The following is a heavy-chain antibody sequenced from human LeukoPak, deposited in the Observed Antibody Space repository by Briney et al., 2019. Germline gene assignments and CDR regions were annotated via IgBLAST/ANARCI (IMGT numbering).Heavy chain of an antibody. CDR1: GYTVNSYA. D-gene: IGHD1-26*01. J-gene: IGHJ1*01. Sequence: SVKFSGEASGYTVNSYAMHWGRQPPGQRLEWMGWINAGNGNTKYSQKFQGRVTITRDTSASTAYMELSSLRSEDTAVYYCARSRRLVGATATPGYFQHWGQGTLVTVSS. V-gene: IGHV1-3*01. CDR3: ARSRRLVGATATPGYFQH. CDR2: INAGNGNT.